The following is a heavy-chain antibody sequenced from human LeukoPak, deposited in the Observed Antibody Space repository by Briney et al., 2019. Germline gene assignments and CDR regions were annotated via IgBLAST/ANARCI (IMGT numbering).Heavy chain of an antibody. CDR2: INHSGST. D-gene: IGHD4/OR15-4a*01. V-gene: IGHV4-34*01. J-gene: IGHJ5*02. CDR1: GGSFSGYY. Sequence: SETLSLTCAVYGGSFSGYYWSWIRQPPGKGLEWIGEINHSGSTNYNPSLKSRVAISVDTSKNQFSPKLSSVTAADTAVYYCARLNNWFDPWGQGTLVTVSS. CDR3: ARLNNWFDP.